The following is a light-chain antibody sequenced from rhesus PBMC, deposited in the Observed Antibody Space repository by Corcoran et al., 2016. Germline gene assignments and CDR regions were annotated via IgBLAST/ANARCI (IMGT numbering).Light chain of an antibody. V-gene: IGKV1-33*02. J-gene: IGKJ4*01. CDR1: QGISNW. Sequence: DIQMTQSPSSLSASVGDRVTITCQASQGISNWLAWYQQQPGKAPKLLIYAASSLQSGVPSRFSGSGSGTEFHLTIRSLQPEDFATYYCQQHNSNPPTFGGGTKVEIK. CDR3: QQHNSNPPT. CDR2: AAS.